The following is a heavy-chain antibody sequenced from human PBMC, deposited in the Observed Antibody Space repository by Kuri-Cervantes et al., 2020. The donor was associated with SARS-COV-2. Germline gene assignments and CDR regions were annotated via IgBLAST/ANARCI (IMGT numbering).Heavy chain of an antibody. V-gene: IGHV4-34*01. Sequence: SQTLSLTCAVYGGSFSGYYWSWIRQPPGKGLEWIGEINHSGSTNYNPSLKSRVTISVDTSKNQFSLKLSSVTAADTAVYYCASEEERLLWFGELSRWGQGTLVTVSS. CDR2: INHSGST. J-gene: IGHJ4*02. D-gene: IGHD3-10*01. CDR3: ASEEERLLWFGELSR. CDR1: GGSFSGYY.